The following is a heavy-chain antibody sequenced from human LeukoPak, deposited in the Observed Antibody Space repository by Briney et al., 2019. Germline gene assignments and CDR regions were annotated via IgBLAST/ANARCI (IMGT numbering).Heavy chain of an antibody. V-gene: IGHV5-51*01. CDR1: GYSFTSYW. Sequence: GESLKISCKGSGYSFTSYWIGWVRQMPGKGLEWMGIIYSGDSDTRYSPSFQGQVTISADKSISTAYLQWSSLKASDTAMYYCARHTGCSGGSCYDGMDVWGQGTTVTVSS. J-gene: IGHJ6*02. CDR3: ARHTGCSGGSCYDGMDV. CDR2: IYSGDSDT. D-gene: IGHD2-15*01.